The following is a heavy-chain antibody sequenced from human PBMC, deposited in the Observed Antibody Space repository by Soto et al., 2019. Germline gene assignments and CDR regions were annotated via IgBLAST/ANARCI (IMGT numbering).Heavy chain of an antibody. Sequence: PSETLSLTCTVSGGSISSSSYYWGWIRQPPGKGLEWIGSISYSGSIYYNPSLKRRVTISVDTSRNQFSLKLSSVTAADTAVYYCARLQYDSSGYYFIGPSSPDYWGQGTLVTVSS. CDR1: GGSISSSSYY. CDR3: ARLQYDSSGYYFIGPSSPDY. J-gene: IGHJ4*02. D-gene: IGHD3-22*01. CDR2: ISYSGSI. V-gene: IGHV4-39*01.